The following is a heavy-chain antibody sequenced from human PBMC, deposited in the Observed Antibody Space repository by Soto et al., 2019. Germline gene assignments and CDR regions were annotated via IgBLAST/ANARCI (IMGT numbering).Heavy chain of an antibody. CDR2: IGGSGRNT. J-gene: IGHJ4*02. CDR3: AKDGLSDSPSAIDY. D-gene: IGHD6-13*01. V-gene: IGHV3-23*01. Sequence: GSLRLSCAASGFMFSRSGMTWVRQAPGMRLESVAWIGGSGRNTYYADSVKGRFTISRDNSKNTLFLQMNSLRDEDTAIYYCAKDGLSDSPSAIDYWGQGTRVTVSS. CDR1: GFMFSRSG.